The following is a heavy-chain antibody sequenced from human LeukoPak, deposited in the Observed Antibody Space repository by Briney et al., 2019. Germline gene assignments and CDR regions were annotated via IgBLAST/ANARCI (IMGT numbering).Heavy chain of an antibody. CDR1: GYTFTSYY. D-gene: IGHD2-21*02. CDR2: INPSGGST. V-gene: IGHV1-46*01. CDR3: ARDRGDLTEYFQH. J-gene: IGHJ1*01. Sequence: ASVKVSCKASGYTFTSYYMHWVRQAPGQGLEWMGTINPSGGSTSYAQKFQGRVTMTRDTSTSTVYMELSSLRSEDTAVYYCARDRGDLTEYFQHWGQGTLVTVSS.